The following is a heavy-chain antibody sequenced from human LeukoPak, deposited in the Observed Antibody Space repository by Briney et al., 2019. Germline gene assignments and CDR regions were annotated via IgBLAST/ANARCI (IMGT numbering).Heavy chain of an antibody. Sequence: ETLSITCTVSGGSISSYYWSWVRQAPGKGLEWVASIKHNGGEKYYVDSVKGRFTISRDNAKNSLYLEMSSLRVEDTAVYYCARDRGWRASGYYLYHFDYWGQGTLVTFAS. D-gene: IGHD3-22*01. V-gene: IGHV3-7*01. J-gene: IGHJ4*02. CDR3: ARDRGWRASGYYLYHFDY. CDR1: GGSISSYY. CDR2: IKHNGGEK.